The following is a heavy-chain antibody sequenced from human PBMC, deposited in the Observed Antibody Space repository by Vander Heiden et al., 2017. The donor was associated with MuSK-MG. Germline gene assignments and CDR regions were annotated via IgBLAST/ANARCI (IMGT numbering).Heavy chain of an antibody. Sequence: QVQLVQSGAEVKKPGSSVKVSCKASGGTFSSYAISWVRQAPGQGLEWMGGIIPIIGIANYAKKFQGIVTITADKSTSTAYMELSSLRSEETAVYYCARGLYSESPRPNYYAFDIWGQGTMVTVCS. CDR3: ARGLYSESPRPNYYAFDI. V-gene: IGHV1-69*10. D-gene: IGHD1-26*01. CDR1: GGTFSSYA. J-gene: IGHJ3*02. CDR2: IIPIIGIA.